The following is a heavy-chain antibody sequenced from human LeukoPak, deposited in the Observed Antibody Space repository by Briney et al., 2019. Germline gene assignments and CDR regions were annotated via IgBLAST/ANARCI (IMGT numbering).Heavy chain of an antibody. J-gene: IGHJ4*02. D-gene: IGHD3-22*01. CDR2: ISGGGGTI. Sequence: GGSLRLSCAASGFTFSSYAMSWVRQAPGKGLEWISVISGGGGTIYYADSVKGRFTISRDNSKNTLYLQMNSLRAKDTAVYYCAKERSASYYYDSSGYSNYNFDYWGQGTLVTISS. V-gene: IGHV3-23*01. CDR1: GFTFSSYA. CDR3: AKERSASYYYDSSGYSNYNFDY.